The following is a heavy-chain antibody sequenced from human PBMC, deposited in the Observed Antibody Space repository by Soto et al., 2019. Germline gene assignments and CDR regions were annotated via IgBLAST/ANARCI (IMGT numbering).Heavy chain of an antibody. Sequence: SETLSLTCAVYGGSFSGYYWSWIRQPPGKGLEWIGEINHSGSTNYNPSLKSRVTISVDTSKNQFSLKLSSVTAADTAVYYCARGRVGATRVYYYYGMDVWGQGTTVTVSS. CDR2: INHSGST. CDR3: ARGRVGATRVYYYYGMDV. J-gene: IGHJ6*02. V-gene: IGHV4-34*01. CDR1: GGSFSGYY. D-gene: IGHD1-26*01.